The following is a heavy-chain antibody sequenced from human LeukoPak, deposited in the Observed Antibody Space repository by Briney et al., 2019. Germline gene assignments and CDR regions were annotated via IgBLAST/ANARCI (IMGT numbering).Heavy chain of an antibody. J-gene: IGHJ4*02. CDR3: ARDVLRYFDY. CDR1: GFTFSSYA. CDR2: ISYDGSNK. V-gene: IGHV3-30*04. Sequence: GGSLRLSCAASGFTFSSYAMHWVRQAPGKGLEWVAVISYDGSNKYYADSVKGRFTISRDNSKNTLYLQMNSLRAEDTAVYYCARDVLRYFDYWGQGTLVTVSS. D-gene: IGHD3-9*01.